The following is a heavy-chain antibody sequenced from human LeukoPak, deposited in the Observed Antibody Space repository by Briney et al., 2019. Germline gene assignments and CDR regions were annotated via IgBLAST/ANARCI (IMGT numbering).Heavy chain of an antibody. J-gene: IGHJ4*02. Sequence: GGSLRLSCAASGFTFSSYAMHWVRQAPGKGLEWVAVISYDGSNKYCADSVKGRFTISRDNSKNTLYLQMNSLRAEDTAVYYCAREIAVAGDIDYWGQGTLVTVSS. D-gene: IGHD6-19*01. CDR2: ISYDGSNK. V-gene: IGHV3-30*04. CDR3: AREIAVAGDIDY. CDR1: GFTFSSYA.